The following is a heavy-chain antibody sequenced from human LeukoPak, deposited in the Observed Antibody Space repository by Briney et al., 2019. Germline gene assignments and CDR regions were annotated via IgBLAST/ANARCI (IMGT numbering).Heavy chain of an antibody. CDR2: IIPILGIA. Sequence: VASVKVSCKASGGTFSSYAISWVRQAPGQGLEWMGRIIPILGIANYAQKFQGRVTITADKSTSTAYMELSSLRSEDTAVYYCASCNGIAAAGTFDWGQGTLVTVSS. D-gene: IGHD6-13*01. CDR1: GGTFSSYA. V-gene: IGHV1-69*04. J-gene: IGHJ4*02. CDR3: ASCNGIAAAGTFD.